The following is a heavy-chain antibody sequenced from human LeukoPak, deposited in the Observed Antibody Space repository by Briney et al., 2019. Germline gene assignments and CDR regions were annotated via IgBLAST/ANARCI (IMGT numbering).Heavy chain of an antibody. CDR3: ARGPGAISKEAFDI. V-gene: IGHV4-59*08. J-gene: IGHJ3*02. CDR1: GGSISSYY. CDR2: IYYSGST. Sequence: PSETLSLTCTVSGGSISSYYWSWIRQPPGKGLEWIGYIYYSGSTNYNPSLKSRVTISVDTSKNQFSLKLSSVTAADTAVYYCARGPGAISKEAFDIWGQGTMVTVYS. D-gene: IGHD3-3*01.